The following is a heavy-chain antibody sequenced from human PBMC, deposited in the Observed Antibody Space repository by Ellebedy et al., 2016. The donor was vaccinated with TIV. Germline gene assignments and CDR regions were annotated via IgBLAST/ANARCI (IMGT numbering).Heavy chain of an antibody. D-gene: IGHD3-22*01. Sequence: GGSLRLSCKGSGYSFTSYWIGWVRQMPGKGLEWMGIIYPGDSDTRYSPSFQGQVTISADKSISTAYLQWSSLKASDTAMYYCARSSYYYDSSGYSIHHFDYWGQGTLVTVSS. J-gene: IGHJ4*02. CDR2: IYPGDSDT. V-gene: IGHV5-51*01. CDR3: ARSSYYYDSSGYSIHHFDY. CDR1: GYSFTSYW.